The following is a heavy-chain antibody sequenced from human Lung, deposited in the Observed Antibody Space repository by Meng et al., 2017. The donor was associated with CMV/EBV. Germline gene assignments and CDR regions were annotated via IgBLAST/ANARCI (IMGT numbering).Heavy chain of an antibody. Sequence: GSXKIXRAASGSSFSTYSMNWVRKATGKVLEWLSYISSGSCNKYYADSVGGRFTVSRDNSKNLLYLQMNSLRVEDTAVYYCARDRKEYCSSTRCYNGKDVWGQGXTVTVSS. D-gene: IGHD2-2*01. CDR3: ARDRKEYCSSTRCYNGKDV. J-gene: IGHJ6*01. CDR1: GSSFSTYS. V-gene: IGHV3-48*04. CDR2: ISSGSCNK.